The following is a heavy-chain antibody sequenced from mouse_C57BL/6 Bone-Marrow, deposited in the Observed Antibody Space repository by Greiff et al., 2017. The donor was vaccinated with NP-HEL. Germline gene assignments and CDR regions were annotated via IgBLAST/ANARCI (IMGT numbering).Heavy chain of an antibody. Sequence: VKLVESGAELARPGASVKLSCKASGYTFTSYGISWVKQRTGQGLEWIGEIYPRSGNTYYNEKFKGKATLTADKSSSTAYMELRSLTSEDSAVYFCARRGITTVVEEGDYWGQGTTLTVSS. V-gene: IGHV1-81*01. J-gene: IGHJ2*01. D-gene: IGHD1-1*01. CDR2: IYPRSGNT. CDR1: GYTFTSYG. CDR3: ARRGITTVVEEGDY.